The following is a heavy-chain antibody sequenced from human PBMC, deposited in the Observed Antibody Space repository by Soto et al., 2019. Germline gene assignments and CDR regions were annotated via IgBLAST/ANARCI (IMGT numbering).Heavy chain of an antibody. CDR3: ARAYYESRGPTKYRAFDF. Sequence: QPGGSLRLSCAASGFIFSDYSMSWVRQSPGKGLEGVANIKQDGGEEDYVDSVKGRLTISRDNAKNSLYLQMNSLRAEDTAVYYCARAYYESRGPTKYRAFDFWGQGTMVTVSS. J-gene: IGHJ3*01. CDR2: IKQDGGEE. D-gene: IGHD3-22*01. V-gene: IGHV3-7*01. CDR1: GFIFSDYS.